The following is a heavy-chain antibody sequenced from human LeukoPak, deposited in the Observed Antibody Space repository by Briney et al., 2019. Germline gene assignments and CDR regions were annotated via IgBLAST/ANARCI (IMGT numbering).Heavy chain of an antibody. CDR3: ASNYYDSSGYHDY. V-gene: IGHV4-61*01. CDR2: IYYSGST. J-gene: IGHJ4*02. CDR1: GGSVSSGSYY. Sequence: SETLSLTCTVSGGSVSSGSYYWRWIRQPPGKGLEWIGYIYYSGSTNYNPTLKSRVTISVDTSKNQFSLKLSSVTAADTAVYYCASNYYDSSGYHDYWGQGTLVTVSS. D-gene: IGHD3-22*01.